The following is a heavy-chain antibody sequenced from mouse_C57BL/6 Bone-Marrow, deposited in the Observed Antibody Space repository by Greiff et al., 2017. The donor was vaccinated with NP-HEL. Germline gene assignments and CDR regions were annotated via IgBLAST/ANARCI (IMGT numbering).Heavy chain of an antibody. CDR3: ARDYYGSSFYWYFDV. Sequence: DVQLQESGPGLVKPSQSLSLTCSVTGYSITSGYYWNWIRQFPGNKLEWMGYISYDGSNNYNPSLKNRISITRDTSKNQFFLKLNSVTTEDTATYYCARDYYGSSFYWYFDVWGTGTTVTVSS. J-gene: IGHJ1*03. D-gene: IGHD1-1*01. V-gene: IGHV3-6*01. CDR2: ISYDGSN. CDR1: GYSITSGYY.